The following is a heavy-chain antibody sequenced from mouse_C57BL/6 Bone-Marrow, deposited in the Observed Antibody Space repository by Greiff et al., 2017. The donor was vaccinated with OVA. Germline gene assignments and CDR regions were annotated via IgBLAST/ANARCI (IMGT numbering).Heavy chain of an antibody. CDR2: ISYDGSN. D-gene: IGHD1-1*01. Sequence: EVQLQQSGPGLVKPSQSLSLTCSVTGYSITSGYYWNWIRQFPGNKLEWMGYISYDGSNNYNPSLKNRISITRDTSKNQFFLKLNSVTTEDTATYYCASYYGSEDYFDYWGQGTTLTVSS. V-gene: IGHV3-6*01. CDR1: GYSITSGYY. J-gene: IGHJ2*01. CDR3: ASYYGSEDYFDY.